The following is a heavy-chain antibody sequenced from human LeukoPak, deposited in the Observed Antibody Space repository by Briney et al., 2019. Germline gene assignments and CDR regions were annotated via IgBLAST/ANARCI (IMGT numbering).Heavy chain of an antibody. CDR2: ISYDGSNK. CDR1: GFTFSSYG. D-gene: IGHD3-3*01. V-gene: IGHV3-30*03. J-gene: IGHJ4*02. CDR3: ARGQKRYYDFSGQGPFDY. Sequence: GGSLRLSCAASGFTFSSYGMHWVRQAPGKGLEWVAVISYDGSNKYYADSVKGRFTISRDNSKNTLYLQMNSLRAEDTAVYYCARGQKRYYDFSGQGPFDYWGQGTLVTVSS.